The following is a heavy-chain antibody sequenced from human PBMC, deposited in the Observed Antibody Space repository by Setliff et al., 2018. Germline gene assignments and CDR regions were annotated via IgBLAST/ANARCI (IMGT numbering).Heavy chain of an antibody. V-gene: IGHV4-4*08. D-gene: IGHD6-13*01. Sequence: PSETLSLTCSASGASTTSYYWSWIRQPPGKGLEWIAYIHNNGRIKYNPALKSRVTISLDTSKNQFSLNLNSATAADTAVYFCARDTPHDPVSSNWYSYRYMDAWGKGTSVTVSS. CDR2: IHNNGRI. J-gene: IGHJ6*03. CDR1: GASTTSYY. CDR3: ARDTPHDPVSSNWYSYRYMDA.